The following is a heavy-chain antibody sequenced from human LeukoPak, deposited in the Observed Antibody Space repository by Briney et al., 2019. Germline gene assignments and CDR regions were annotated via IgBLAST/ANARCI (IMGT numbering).Heavy chain of an antibody. J-gene: IGHJ4*02. CDR1: GLTFTDFW. D-gene: IGHD2-2*01. CDR2: INPDGNEK. V-gene: IGHV3-7*01. Sequence: PGGSLRLSCAASGLTFTDFWMNWVRLTPGRGLEWLANINPDGNEKYYVDSVKGRFAISRDNAKNEVYLEMNSLRAEDTGVYYCSGRDSSRSPRAYWGQGTLVTASS. CDR3: SGRDSSRSPRAY.